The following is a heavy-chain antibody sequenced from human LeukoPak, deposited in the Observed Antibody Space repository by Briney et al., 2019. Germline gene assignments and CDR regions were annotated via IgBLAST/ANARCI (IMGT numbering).Heavy chain of an antibody. CDR2: VSSDGNNK. Sequence: PGGSLRLSCAASGFTFSSYAMHWVRQAPGKGLEWVAVVSSDGNNKYYADSVKGRFTISRDNSKNTLYLQMNSLRAEDRAVHYCARARVTTGTTRIAFDIWDQGTMVTVSS. CDR1: GFTFSSYA. V-gene: IGHV3-30-3*01. CDR3: ARARVTTGTTRIAFDI. D-gene: IGHD1-1*01. J-gene: IGHJ3*02.